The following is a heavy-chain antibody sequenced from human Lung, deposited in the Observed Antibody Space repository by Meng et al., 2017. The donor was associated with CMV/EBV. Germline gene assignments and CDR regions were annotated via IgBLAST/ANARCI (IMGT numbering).Heavy chain of an antibody. J-gene: IGHJ4*02. V-gene: IGHV3-66*02. Sequence: GEXXTISCAASGFTVSSNYMSWVRQAPGKGLEWVSVIYSGGDTYYADSVKGRFTVSRDNSKNTLYLQMNSLRTDGTAVYYCARDHGVGSSSTNNSGAYWGKGTXVTVSS. CDR1: GFTVSSNY. D-gene: IGHD6-6*01. CDR3: ARDHGVGSSSTNNSGAY. CDR2: IYSGGDT.